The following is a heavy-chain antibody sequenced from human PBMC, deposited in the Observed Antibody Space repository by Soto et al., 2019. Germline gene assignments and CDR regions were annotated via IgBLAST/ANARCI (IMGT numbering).Heavy chain of an antibody. CDR1: GGSFSGYY. CDR3: ARDFFDSSDYTTNWFDP. CDR2: INHSGST. Sequence: SETLSLTCAVYGGSFSGYYWSWIRQPPGKGLEWIGEINHSGSTNYNPSLKSRVTISVDTSKNQFSLKLTSVTAADAALYYCARDFFDSSDYTTNWFDPWGQGTLVTV. V-gene: IGHV4-34*01. D-gene: IGHD3-22*01. J-gene: IGHJ5*02.